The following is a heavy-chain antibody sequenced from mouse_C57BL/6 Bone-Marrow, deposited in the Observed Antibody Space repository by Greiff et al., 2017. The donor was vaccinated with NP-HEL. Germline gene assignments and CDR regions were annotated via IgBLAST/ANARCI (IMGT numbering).Heavy chain of an antibody. CDR3: ALLEPYYYAMDY. J-gene: IGHJ4*01. Sequence: QVQLKESGPGLVAPSPSLSITFTVSGFSLTSYAISWVRQPPGQGLAWLGVIWTGGGTNYNSALKSRLSISKDNSKSQVFLKMNSLQTDDTARYYCALLEPYYYAMDYWGQGTSVTVSS. CDR2: IWTGGGT. CDR1: GFSLTSYA. V-gene: IGHV2-9-1*01.